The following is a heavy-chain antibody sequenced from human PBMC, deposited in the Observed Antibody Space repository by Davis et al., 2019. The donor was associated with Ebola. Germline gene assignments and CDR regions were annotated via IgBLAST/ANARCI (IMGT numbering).Heavy chain of an antibody. CDR1: GFTFSSYS. CDR2: ISSSSSYT. D-gene: IGHD2-2*01. J-gene: IGHJ4*02. V-gene: IGHV3-21*01. Sequence: GESLKISCAASGFTFSSYSMNWVRQAPGKGLEWVSSISSSSSYTNYADSVKGRFTISRDNAKNSLYLQMNSLRAEDTAVYYCAREGRYCSSTSCYWDVWGQGTLVTVSS. CDR3: AREGRYCSSTSCYWDV.